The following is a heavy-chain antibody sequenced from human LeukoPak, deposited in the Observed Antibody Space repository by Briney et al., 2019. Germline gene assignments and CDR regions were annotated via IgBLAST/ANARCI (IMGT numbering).Heavy chain of an antibody. D-gene: IGHD6-13*01. CDR2: ISGSGGST. CDR1: GFTFSNYA. CDR3: ARAFSIAAAGPFDY. Sequence: PGGSLRLSCAASGFTFSNYAMSWVRQAPGKGLEWVSAISGSGGSTYYADSVKGRFTISRDNSKNTLYLQMNSLRAEDTAVYYCARAFSIAAAGPFDYWGQGTLVIVSS. V-gene: IGHV3-23*01. J-gene: IGHJ4*02.